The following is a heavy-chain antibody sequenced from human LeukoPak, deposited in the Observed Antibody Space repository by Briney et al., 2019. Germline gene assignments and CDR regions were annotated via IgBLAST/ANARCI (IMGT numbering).Heavy chain of an antibody. CDR2: ISYDGSNK. CDR1: GFTFSSYG. D-gene: IGHD3-10*01. CDR3: ARDRGVIGY. J-gene: IGHJ4*02. Sequence: PGGSLRLSCAASGFTFSSYGMHWVRQAPGKGLEWVAVISYDGSNKYYADSVKGRFTISRDNAKNSLYLQMNSLRAEDTAVYYCARDRGVIGYWGQGTLVTVSS. V-gene: IGHV3-30*03.